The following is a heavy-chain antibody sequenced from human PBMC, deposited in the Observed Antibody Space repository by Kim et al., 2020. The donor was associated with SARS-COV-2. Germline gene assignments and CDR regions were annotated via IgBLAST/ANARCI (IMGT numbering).Heavy chain of an antibody. Sequence: GRFTMSRDSSKSTLYLEMNSLRAEDTAVYYCATSGGMSTRHYGMDVWGQGTTVTVSS. CDR3: ATSGGMSTRHYGMDV. D-gene: IGHD3-10*01. J-gene: IGHJ6*02. V-gene: IGHV3-33*03.